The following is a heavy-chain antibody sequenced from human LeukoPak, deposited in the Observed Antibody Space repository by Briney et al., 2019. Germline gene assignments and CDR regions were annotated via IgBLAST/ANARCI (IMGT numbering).Heavy chain of an antibody. CDR2: IYYSGST. CDR1: GGSISSYY. Sequence: SETLSLTCTVSGGSISSYYWSWIRQPPGKGLEWIGYIYYSGSTNYNPSLKSRVTISVDTSKNQFSLKLSSVTAADTAVYYCARDLRKGGYDYWGQGTLVTVSS. D-gene: IGHD6-13*01. CDR3: ARDLRKGGYDY. V-gene: IGHV4-59*01. J-gene: IGHJ4*02.